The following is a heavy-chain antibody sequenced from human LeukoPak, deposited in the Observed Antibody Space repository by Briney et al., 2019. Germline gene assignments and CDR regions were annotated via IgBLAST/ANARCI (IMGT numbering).Heavy chain of an antibody. V-gene: IGHV1-18*01. CDR1: GYTFTSYA. J-gene: IGHJ4*02. D-gene: IGHD4-17*01. CDR2: ISTYNGNT. CDR3: ARDEDYGIFVNVDY. Sequence: ASVKVSCKASGYTFTSYAMNWVRQAPGQGLEWMGWISTYNGNTKYAEKFQGRVTMTTDTPTSTAYMELRSLRSDDTAVYYCARDEDYGIFVNVDYWGQGTLVTVSS.